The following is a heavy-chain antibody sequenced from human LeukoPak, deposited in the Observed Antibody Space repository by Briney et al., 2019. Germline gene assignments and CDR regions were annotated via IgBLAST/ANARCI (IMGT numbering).Heavy chain of an antibody. D-gene: IGHD2-8*02. Sequence: ASVKVSCKASGYTFTGYYMHWVRQAPGQGLEWMGWINPNSGCRNYAQKFQGRVTMTRDTSISTAYLELSRLRSDDTAVYYCAREKVTGDKYYMDVWGKGTTVTISS. V-gene: IGHV1-2*02. CDR1: GYTFTGYY. J-gene: IGHJ6*03. CDR2: INPNSGCR. CDR3: AREKVTGDKYYMDV.